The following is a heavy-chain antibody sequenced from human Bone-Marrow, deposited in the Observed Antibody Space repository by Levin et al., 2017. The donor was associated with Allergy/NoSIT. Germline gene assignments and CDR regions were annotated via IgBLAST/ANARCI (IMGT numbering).Heavy chain of an antibody. CDR1: GFTFDDYA. CDR3: AKDMVRGVKSNWFDP. D-gene: IGHD3-10*01. CDR2: ISWNSGSI. V-gene: IGHV3-9*01. Sequence: SLKISCAASGFTFDDYAMHWVRQAPGKGLEWVSGISWNSGSIGYADSVKGRFTISRDNAKNSLYLQMNSLRAEDTALYYCAKDMVRGVKSNWFDPWGQGTLVTVSS. J-gene: IGHJ5*02.